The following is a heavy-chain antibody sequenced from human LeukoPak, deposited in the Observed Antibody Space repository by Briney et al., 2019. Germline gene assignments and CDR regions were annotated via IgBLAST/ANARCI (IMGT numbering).Heavy chain of an antibody. CDR1: GGSISSSSYY. Sequence: SETLSLTCTVSGGSISSSSYYWGWIRQPPGKGLEWIGSIYYSGSTNYNPSLKSRVTISVDTSKNQFSLKLSSVTAADTAVYYCAKSSGWYPPDYWGQGTLVTISS. D-gene: IGHD6-19*01. CDR2: IYYSGST. CDR3: AKSSGWYPPDY. V-gene: IGHV4-39*07. J-gene: IGHJ4*02.